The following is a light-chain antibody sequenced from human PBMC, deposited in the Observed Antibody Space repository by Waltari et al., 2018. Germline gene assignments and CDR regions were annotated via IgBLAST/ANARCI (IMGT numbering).Light chain of an antibody. CDR2: DAS. V-gene: IGKV3-11*01. CDR3: QQRSNWPPT. Sequence: IVLTQSPATLSLSPGERPTLSCRASQSVSRNLAWYQQKPGQTPRLFIYDASTRATGVPARFSGSGSGTDFTLTISSLEPEDFAVYFCQQRSNWPPTFGPGTKVD. J-gene: IGKJ3*01. CDR1: QSVSRN.